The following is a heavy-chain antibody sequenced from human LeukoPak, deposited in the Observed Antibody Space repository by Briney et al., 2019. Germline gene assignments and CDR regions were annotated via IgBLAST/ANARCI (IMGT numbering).Heavy chain of an antibody. CDR1: GFTFSHYS. CDR3: ARDPKGSDDY. V-gene: IGHV3-21*01. J-gene: IGHJ4*02. Sequence: GGSLRLSCAASGFTFSHYSMNWVRQAPGKGLEWVSSISSSSSYIYYADSVKGRFTISRDNAKNSLYLQTDSLRAEDTAVYYCARDPKGSDDYWGQGTLVTVSS. CDR2: ISSSSSYI. D-gene: IGHD3-10*01.